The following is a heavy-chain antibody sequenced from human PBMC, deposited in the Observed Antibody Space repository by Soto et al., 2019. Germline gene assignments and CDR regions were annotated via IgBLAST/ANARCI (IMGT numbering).Heavy chain of an antibody. V-gene: IGHV1-3*01. D-gene: IGHD2-2*01. J-gene: IGHJ6*02. CDR3: ARDHCSSTSCYENYYYYGMDV. Sequence: GASVKVSCKASGYTFTSYAMHWVRQAPGQRLEWMGWINAGNGNTKYSQKFQGRVTITRDTSASTAYMELSSLRSEDTAVYYCARDHCSSTSCYENYYYYGMDVWGQGTTVTVSS. CDR2: INAGNGNT. CDR1: GYTFTSYA.